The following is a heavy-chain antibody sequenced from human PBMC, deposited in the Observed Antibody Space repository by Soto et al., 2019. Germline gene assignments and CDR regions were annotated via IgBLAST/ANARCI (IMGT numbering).Heavy chain of an antibody. Sequence: QVQLVESGGGVVQPGRSLRLSCAASGFTFSSYAMHWVRQAPGKGLEWVAVISYDGSNKYYADSVKGRFTISRDNSKNTLYLQMNRLRAEDTAVYYCARGLQGRRRDGYPDYWGQGTLVTVSS. CDR3: ARGLQGRRRDGYPDY. J-gene: IGHJ4*02. CDR1: GFTFSSYA. CDR2: ISYDGSNK. D-gene: IGHD2-21*01. V-gene: IGHV3-30-3*01.